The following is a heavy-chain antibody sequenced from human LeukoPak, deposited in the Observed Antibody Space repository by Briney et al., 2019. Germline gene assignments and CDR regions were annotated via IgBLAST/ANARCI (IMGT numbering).Heavy chain of an antibody. Sequence: SETLSPTCSVSGGSISRHYWSWIRQPPGKELEWIGYISYTGSTRYNPSFQSRVTISLDTSKTHFSLKLTSVTAADTAVYYCARLLNNDNAGDPDTFDMWGPGTMVTVSS. J-gene: IGHJ3*02. V-gene: IGHV4-59*08. CDR2: ISYTGST. CDR1: GGSISRHY. CDR3: ARLLNNDNAGDPDTFDM. D-gene: IGHD4-17*01.